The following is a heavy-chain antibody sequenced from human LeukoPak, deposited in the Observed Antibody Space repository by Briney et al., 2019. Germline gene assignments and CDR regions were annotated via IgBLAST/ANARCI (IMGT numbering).Heavy chain of an antibody. Sequence: GGSLRLSCAASGFTFSNYAMSWVRQAPGKGLEWVSAITGSGGNTYYADSVKGRFTISRDNSKNTVFLRMNSLRAEDTAVYYCAKWGDYDVLTGYYVSDYWGQGTLVTVSS. CDR1: GFTFSNYA. CDR3: AKWGDYDVLTGYYVSDY. CDR2: ITGSGGNT. J-gene: IGHJ4*02. V-gene: IGHV3-23*01. D-gene: IGHD3-9*01.